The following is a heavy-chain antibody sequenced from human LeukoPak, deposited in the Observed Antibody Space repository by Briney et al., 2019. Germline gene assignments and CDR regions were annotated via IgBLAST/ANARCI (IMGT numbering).Heavy chain of an antibody. CDR1: GYTFTGYY. J-gene: IGHJ4*02. D-gene: IGHD5-18*01. V-gene: IGHV1-18*04. CDR3: ARDLGYSYGSY. Sequence: ASGKVSCKASGYTFTGYYMHWVRQAPGQGLEWVGWISAYNGNTNYAQKLQGRVTMTIDTSTSTAYMELRSLRSDDTAVYYCARDLGYSYGSYWGQGTLVTVSS. CDR2: ISAYNGNT.